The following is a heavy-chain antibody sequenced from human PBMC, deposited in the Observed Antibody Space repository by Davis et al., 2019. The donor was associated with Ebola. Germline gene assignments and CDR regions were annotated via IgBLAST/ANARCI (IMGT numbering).Heavy chain of an antibody. J-gene: IGHJ6*02. D-gene: IGHD6-13*01. CDR2: INSDGSST. Sequence: PGGSLRLSCEASGFRLSSYWMHWVRQAPGKGLVWVSRINSDGSSTSYADSVKGRFTISRDNAKNSLYLQMNSLRAEDTAVYYCARDAYSSSWYEYYYYYGMDVWGQGTTVTVSS. V-gene: IGHV3-74*01. CDR1: GFRLSSYW. CDR3: ARDAYSSSWYEYYYYYGMDV.